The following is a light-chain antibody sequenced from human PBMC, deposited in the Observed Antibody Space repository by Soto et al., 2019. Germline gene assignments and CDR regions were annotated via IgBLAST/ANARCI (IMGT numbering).Light chain of an antibody. CDR1: QSVSSN. J-gene: IGKJ5*01. V-gene: IGKV3-15*01. CDR3: QQYNNWPPIT. Sequence: DIELTQSPGALSLSPGERAALSCRASQSVSSNLAWYQQKPGQAPRLLIYGASTRATGIPARFSGSGSGTEFTLTISSLQSEDFAVYYCQQYNNWPPITFGQGTRLEIK. CDR2: GAS.